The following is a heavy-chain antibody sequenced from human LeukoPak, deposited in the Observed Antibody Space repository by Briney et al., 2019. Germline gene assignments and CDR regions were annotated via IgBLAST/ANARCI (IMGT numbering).Heavy chain of an antibody. D-gene: IGHD6-19*01. J-gene: IGHJ4*02. CDR3: ARRSKSSSVWYYFDY. CDR2: ISGSGDMT. V-gene: IGHV3-23*01. Sequence: PGGSLRLSCAASGFTFGTYAINWVRQAPGKGLEWVSLISGSGDMTLYADSVKGRFAISRDNSRNTLYLQMNSLRVEDTAIYYCARRSKSSSVWYYFDYWGQGTLVTVSS. CDR1: GFTFGTYA.